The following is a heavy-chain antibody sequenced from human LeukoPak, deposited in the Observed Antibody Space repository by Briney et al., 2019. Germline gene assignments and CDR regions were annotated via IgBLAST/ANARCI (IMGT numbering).Heavy chain of an antibody. J-gene: IGHJ4*02. V-gene: IGHV4-4*07. Sequence: SETLSLTCTVSGGSISSYYWSWSRQPAGRGLEWIGRIYTSGSTNYNPSLKSRVTMSVDTSKNQFSLKLSSVTAADTAVYYCARDYDSSGYYTFYYFDYWGQGTLVTVSS. CDR1: GGSISSYY. CDR2: IYTSGST. CDR3: ARDYDSSGYYTFYYFDY. D-gene: IGHD3-22*01.